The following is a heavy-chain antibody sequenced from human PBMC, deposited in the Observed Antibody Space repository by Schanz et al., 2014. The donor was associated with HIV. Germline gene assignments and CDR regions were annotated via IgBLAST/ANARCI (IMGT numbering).Heavy chain of an antibody. J-gene: IGHJ5*01. D-gene: IGHD5-12*01. V-gene: IGHV1-2*02. Sequence: QVQLVQSGAEVKEPGASVKVSCKPYGYIFTGHLMHWVRQAPGQGLEWMGWINPNSGGADSAQKFQGRVTMTRDTSISTAYLELSRLRSDDTAVYYCAREPNYSGFDSWGHGTLVTVSS. CDR2: INPNSGGA. CDR3: AREPNYSGFDS. CDR1: GYIFTGHL.